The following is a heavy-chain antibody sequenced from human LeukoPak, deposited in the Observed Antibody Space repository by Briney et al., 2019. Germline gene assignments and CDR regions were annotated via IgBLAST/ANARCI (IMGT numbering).Heavy chain of an antibody. V-gene: IGHV4-39*01. Sequence: SETLSLTCTVSGGSISTTTYYWGWIRQPPGKGLEWIGSIYYSGSSYYNPSLKSRVTISVDTSKNQFSLKLSSVTAADTAVYYCARGPERDCSGGSCYNLDYWGQGTLVTVSS. J-gene: IGHJ4*02. CDR1: GGSISTTTYY. CDR3: ARGPERDCSGGSCYNLDY. D-gene: IGHD2-15*01. CDR2: IYYSGSS.